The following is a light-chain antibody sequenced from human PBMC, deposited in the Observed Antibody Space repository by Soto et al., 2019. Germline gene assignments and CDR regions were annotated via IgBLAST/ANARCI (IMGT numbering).Light chain of an antibody. CDR3: TSFSSSTSLYV. CDR1: TRDIAGYND. J-gene: IGLJ1*01. V-gene: IGLV2-14*01. Sequence: QSALTQPASVSGSPGQSITISCTGTTRDIAGYNDISWYQQLPGKAPKLMIYQVTIRPSGISNRFSGSKSGNTASLTISGLQAEDEADYYCTSFSSSTSLYVFGTGTKVTVL. CDR2: QVT.